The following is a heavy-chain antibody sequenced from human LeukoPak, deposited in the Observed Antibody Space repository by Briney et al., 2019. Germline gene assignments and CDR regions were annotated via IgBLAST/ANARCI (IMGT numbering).Heavy chain of an antibody. V-gene: IGHV4-59*01. J-gene: IGHJ5*02. CDR1: GGSISSYY. Sequence: SETLSLTCTVSGGSISSYYWSWIRQPPGKGLEWIACISYSGSTKYNPSLKSRVTISVDTSKSPLSLKLSSVTAADTAVYYCAREPGFDSSGYLNWFDPWGQGTLVTVSS. D-gene: IGHD3-22*01. CDR3: AREPGFDSSGYLNWFDP. CDR2: ISYSGST.